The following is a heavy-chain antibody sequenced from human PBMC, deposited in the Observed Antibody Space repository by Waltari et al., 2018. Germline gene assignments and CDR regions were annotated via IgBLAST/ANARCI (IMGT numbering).Heavy chain of an antibody. CDR1: GGSISSSSYY. D-gene: IGHD3-3*01. J-gene: IGHJ4*02. V-gene: IGHV4-39*07. CDR2: IYYSGRT. CDR3: ARMDGTRSPSLWSGYYGHFDY. Sequence: QLQLQESGPGLVKPSETLSLTCTVSGGSISSSSYYWGWIRQPPGKGLEWIGSIYYSGRTYYNPSLKSRVTISVDTSKNQFSLKLSSVTAADTAVYYCARMDGTRSPSLWSGYYGHFDYWGQGTLVTVSS.